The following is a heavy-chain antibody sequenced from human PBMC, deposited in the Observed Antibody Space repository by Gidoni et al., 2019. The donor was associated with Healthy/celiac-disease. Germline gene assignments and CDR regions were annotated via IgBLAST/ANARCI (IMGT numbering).Heavy chain of an antibody. CDR3: ARGGFYDGDYPEYFQH. J-gene: IGHJ1*01. CDR1: GFTFSSYE. CDR2: ISSSGSTI. D-gene: IGHD4-17*01. V-gene: IGHV3-48*03. Sequence: EVQLVESGGGLVQPGGSLRLSCAASGFTFSSYEMNWVRQAPGKGLEWVSYISSSGSTIYYADSVKGRFTISRDNAKNSLYLQMNSLRAEDTAVYYCARGGFYDGDYPEYFQHWGQGTLVTVSS.